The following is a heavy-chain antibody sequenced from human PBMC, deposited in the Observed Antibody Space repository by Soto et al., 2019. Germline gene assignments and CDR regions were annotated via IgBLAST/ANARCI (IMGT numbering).Heavy chain of an antibody. Sequence: GGSLRLSCAASGFTFSSYAMSWVRQAPGKGLEWVSAISGSGGSTYYADSVKGRFTISRDNSKNTLYLQMNSLRAEDTAVYYCAKVPGYSSGSFFDYWAREPWSPSPQ. J-gene: IGHJ4*02. CDR3: AKVPGYSSGSFFDY. CDR2: ISGSGGST. V-gene: IGHV3-23*01. D-gene: IGHD6-19*01. CDR1: GFTFSSYA.